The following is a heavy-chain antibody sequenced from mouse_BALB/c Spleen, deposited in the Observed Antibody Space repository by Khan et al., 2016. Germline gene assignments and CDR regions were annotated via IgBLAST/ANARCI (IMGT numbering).Heavy chain of an antibody. Sequence: EVELVESGGGLVKPGGSLKLSCAASGFTFSSYAMSWVRQSPEKRLEWVAVISSGGSYTYYPDTVTGRFTISRDNAKNTLYLEMSSLRSEDTAMYYCARANYGNYAMDYWGQGTSVTVSS. V-gene: IGHV5-9-4*01. CDR1: GFTFSSYA. CDR2: ISSGGSYT. D-gene: IGHD2-1*01. CDR3: ARANYGNYAMDY. J-gene: IGHJ4*01.